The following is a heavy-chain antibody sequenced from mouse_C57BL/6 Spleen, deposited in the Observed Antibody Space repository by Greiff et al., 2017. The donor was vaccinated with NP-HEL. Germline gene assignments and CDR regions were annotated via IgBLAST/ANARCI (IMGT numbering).Heavy chain of an antibody. CDR2: ISDGGSYT. CDR3: ARALTGFYAMDY. V-gene: IGHV5-4*03. CDR1: GFTFSSYA. J-gene: IGHJ4*01. D-gene: IGHD4-1*01. Sequence: EVKVEESGGGLVKPGGSLKLSCAASGFTFSSYAMSWVRQTPEKRLEWVATISDGGSYTYYPDNVKGRFTISRDNAKNNLYLQMSHLKSEDTAMYYCARALTGFYAMDYWGQGTSVTVSS.